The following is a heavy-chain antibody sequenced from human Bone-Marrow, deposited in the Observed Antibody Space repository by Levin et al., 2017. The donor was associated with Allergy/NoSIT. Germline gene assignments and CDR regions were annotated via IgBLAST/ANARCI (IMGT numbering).Heavy chain of an antibody. J-gene: IGHJ3*01. CDR2: ISGSGDST. CDR1: GFTFSTYHA. CDR3: AKLPAPDPRIWYDAFDV. V-gene: IGHV3-23*01. D-gene: IGHD6-13*01. Sequence: GESLKISCAASGFTFSTYHAMSLVRQTPGKGLEWVCGISGSGDSTYYADSVKGRFTIPRANSKNTVYLPLNSLKAEDTAAFYCAKLPAPDPRIWYDAFDVWGQGTMVTVSS.